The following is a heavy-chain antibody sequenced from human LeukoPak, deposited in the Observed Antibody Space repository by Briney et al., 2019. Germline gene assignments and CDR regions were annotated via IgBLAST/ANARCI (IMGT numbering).Heavy chain of an antibody. V-gene: IGHV4-39*01. J-gene: IGHJ2*01. CDR2: IYYSGST. D-gene: IGHD4-17*01. CDR3: ARLLNGDYGTGWYFDL. CDR1: GGSISSSSYY. Sequence: SETLSLTCTVSGGSISSSSYYWGWIRQPPGKGLEWIESIYYSGSTYYNPSLKSRVTISVDTSKNQFSLKLSSVTAADTAVYYCARLLNGDYGTGWYFDLWGRGTLVTVSS.